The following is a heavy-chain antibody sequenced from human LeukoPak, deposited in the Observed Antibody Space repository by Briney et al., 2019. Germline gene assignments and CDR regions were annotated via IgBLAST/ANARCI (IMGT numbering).Heavy chain of an antibody. V-gene: IGHV1-2*02. CDR1: GYTFTTYY. D-gene: IGHD4-11*01. J-gene: IGHJ5*02. CDR3: ARATTLSTLGLYNWFDP. CDR2: INPNSGGT. Sequence: ASVKVSCKASGYTFTTYYMHWVRQAPGQGLEWMGWINPNSGGTNYAQKFQGRVTMTRDTSISTAYMELSRLRSDDTAVYYCARATTLSTLGLYNWFDPWGQGTLVTVSS.